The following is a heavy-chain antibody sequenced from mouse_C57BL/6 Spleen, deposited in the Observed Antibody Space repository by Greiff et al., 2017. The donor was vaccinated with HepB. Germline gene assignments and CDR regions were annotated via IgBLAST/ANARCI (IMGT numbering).Heavy chain of an antibody. D-gene: IGHD4-1*01. V-gene: IGHV1-39*01. CDR1: GYSFTDDN. Sequence: VQLKESGPELVKPGASVKISCKASGYSFTDDNMNWVKQSNGKSLEWIGVINPNYGTTSYNQKFKGKATLTVDQSSSTAYMQLNSLTSEDSAVYYCARGLTGTRNYFDYWGQGTTLTVSS. J-gene: IGHJ2*01. CDR3: ARGLTGTRNYFDY. CDR2: INPNYGTT.